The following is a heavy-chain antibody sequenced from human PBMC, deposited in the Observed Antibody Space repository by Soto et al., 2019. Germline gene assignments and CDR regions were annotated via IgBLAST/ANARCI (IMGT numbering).Heavy chain of an antibody. CDR3: ARGKHSTFDI. J-gene: IGHJ3*02. V-gene: IGHV6-1*01. Sequence: QVQLQQSGPGLVKPSPTLSLTCAISGDSVSTNGVAWNWIRLSPSRGLEWLGRTLYRSKWYTDYALSVKSRITINPDTSKNQFSLQLNSVTPEDTAIYYCARGKHSTFDIWGQGTMVAVSS. D-gene: IGHD6-13*01. CDR1: GDSVSTNGVA. CDR2: TLYRSKWYT.